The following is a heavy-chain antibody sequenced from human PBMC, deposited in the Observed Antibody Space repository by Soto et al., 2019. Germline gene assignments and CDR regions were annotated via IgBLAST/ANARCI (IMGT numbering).Heavy chain of an antibody. D-gene: IGHD3-22*01. CDR2: ISGSGGST. V-gene: IGHV3-23*01. CDR3: AKKVGYYDSLSFDY. J-gene: IGHJ4*02. Sequence: SLRLSCAASGFTFSSYAMSWVRQAPGNGPEWVSAISGSGGSTYYADSVKGRFTISRDNSKNTLYLQMNSLRAEDTAVYYCAKKVGYYDSLSFDYWGQGTLVTVSS. CDR1: GFTFSSYA.